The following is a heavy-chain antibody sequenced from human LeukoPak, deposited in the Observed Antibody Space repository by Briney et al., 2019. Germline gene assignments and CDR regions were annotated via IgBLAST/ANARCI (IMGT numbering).Heavy chain of an antibody. CDR3: ARAAKFEFYFDY. J-gene: IGHJ4*02. Sequence: PGGSLRLSCAASGFTFSSYAMHWVRQAPGKGLEWVALISYDGSNKYYADSVKARFIISRDNSKNTVYLQMNSLRAEDTAVYYCARAAKFEFYFDYWGQGTLVTVSS. CDR1: GFTFSSYA. D-gene: IGHD3-10*01. V-gene: IGHV3-30*04. CDR2: ISYDGSNK.